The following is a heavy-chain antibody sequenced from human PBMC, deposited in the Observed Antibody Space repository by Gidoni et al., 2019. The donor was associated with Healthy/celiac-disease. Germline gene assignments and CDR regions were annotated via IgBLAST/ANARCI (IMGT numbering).Heavy chain of an antibody. V-gene: IGHV4-34*01. CDR2: INHSGST. CDR1: GGSFSGSY. Sequence: QVQLQQWGAGLLKPSETLALTCAVYGGSFSGSYWSWIRQPPGKGLEWIGEINHSGSTNYNPSLKSRVTISVDTSKNQFSLKLSSVTAADTAVYYCARGKLGYCSGGSCRRGFDYWGQGTLVTVSS. J-gene: IGHJ4*02. CDR3: ARGKLGYCSGGSCRRGFDY. D-gene: IGHD2-15*01.